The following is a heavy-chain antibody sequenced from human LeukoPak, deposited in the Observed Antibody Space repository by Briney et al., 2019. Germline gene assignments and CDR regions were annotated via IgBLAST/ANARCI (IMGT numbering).Heavy chain of an antibody. CDR3: ARAPAWLQPRFDY. D-gene: IGHD5-24*01. V-gene: IGHV3-15*01. CDR2: IKSKTDGGTT. J-gene: IGHJ4*02. CDR1: GFTFSNAW. Sequence: GGSLRLSCAASGFTFSNAWMSWVRQAPGKGLEWVGRIKSKTDGGTTDYAAPVKGRFTISRDDSKNTLYLQMNSLRAEDTAVYYCARAPAWLQPRFDYWGQGTLVTVSS.